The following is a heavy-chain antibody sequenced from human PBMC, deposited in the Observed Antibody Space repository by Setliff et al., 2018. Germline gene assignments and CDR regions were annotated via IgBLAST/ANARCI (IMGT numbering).Heavy chain of an antibody. CDR1: GGSISNYY. D-gene: IGHD6-19*01. J-gene: IGHJ5*02. CDR2: ISHSGHT. Sequence: PSETLSLTCTVSGGSISNYYWSWIRQPAGKGLEWIGYISHSGHTYYNPSLKSRVSISADTSKNQFSLKLSSVTAADTAIYYCARTIPLANYGNWFDPWGQGTLVTVSS. V-gene: IGHV4-59*06. CDR3: ARTIPLANYGNWFDP.